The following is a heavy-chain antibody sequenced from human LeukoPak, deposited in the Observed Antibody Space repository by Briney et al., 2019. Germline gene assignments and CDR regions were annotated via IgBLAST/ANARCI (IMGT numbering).Heavy chain of an antibody. V-gene: IGHV3-48*01. J-gene: IGHJ4*02. CDR2: ISSSSSTI. Sequence: SGGSLRLSCAASGFTFSSYSMNWVRQAPGKGLEWVSYISSSSSTIYYADSVKGRFTISRDNAKNSLYLQMNSLRAEDTAVYYCARVPPGYRREIAYWGQRTLVTVSS. CDR1: GFTFSSYS. CDR3: ARVPPGYRREIAY. D-gene: IGHD6-13*01.